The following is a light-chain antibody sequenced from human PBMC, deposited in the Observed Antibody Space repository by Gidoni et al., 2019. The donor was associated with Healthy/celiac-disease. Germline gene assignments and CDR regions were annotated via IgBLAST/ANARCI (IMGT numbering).Light chain of an antibody. CDR3: QSYDSSLKGV. Sequence: VLTQPPSVSGAPAPRVTISCTGSSSNIGACYDVHWYQQLPGTAPKLLIYGNSNRPSGVPDRFSGAKSGTTASLAITGLQAENEADYYCQSYDSSLKGVFGTGTKVTVL. J-gene: IGLJ1*01. CDR1: SSNIGACYD. V-gene: IGLV1-40*01. CDR2: GNS.